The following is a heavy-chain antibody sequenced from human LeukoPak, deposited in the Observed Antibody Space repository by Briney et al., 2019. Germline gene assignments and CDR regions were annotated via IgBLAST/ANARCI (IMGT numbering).Heavy chain of an antibody. CDR3: ARDRDNVAGSRGYFDY. D-gene: IGHD6-19*01. Sequence: GGSLRLSCAASGFTFSSYSMNWVRQAPGKGLEWVSSISGSSSYIYYADSEKGRFTISGHNPKNSLYLQMNSLRAEDTAVYYCARDRDNVAGSRGYFDYWGQGTLVTVSS. J-gene: IGHJ4*02. V-gene: IGHV3-21*01. CDR1: GFTFSSYS. CDR2: ISGSSSYI.